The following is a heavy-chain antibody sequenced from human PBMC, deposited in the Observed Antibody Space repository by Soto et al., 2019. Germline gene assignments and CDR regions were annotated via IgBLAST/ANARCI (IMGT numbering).Heavy chain of an antibody. Sequence: EVQLMESGGGLVQPGRSLRLSCAASGFTFSSYAMSWVRQAPGKGLEWVSAITGCGGNTYYADSVKVRFTIFRDNSKNTLYVQMNSLRAEDTAIYYCAKDYGDYLPYYYYYMDVWGKGTTVTVSS. CDR1: GFTFSSYA. D-gene: IGHD4-17*01. CDR3: AKDYGDYLPYYYYYMDV. J-gene: IGHJ6*03. V-gene: IGHV3-23*01. CDR2: ITGCGGNT.